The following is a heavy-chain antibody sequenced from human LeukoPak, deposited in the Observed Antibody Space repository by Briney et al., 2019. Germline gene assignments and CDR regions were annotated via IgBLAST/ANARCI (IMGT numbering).Heavy chain of an antibody. V-gene: IGHV4-30-2*01. J-gene: IGHJ4*02. D-gene: IGHD3-22*01. CDR1: GGSISSGGYS. CDR3: ATLQPTYYYDSSGQGYFDY. Sequence: SETLSLTCAVSGGSISSGGYSWSWIRQPPGKGLEWIGYIYHSGSTFYNPSLKSRVTISMDRSKNQFSLNLSSVTAADTAVYYCATLQPTYYYDSSGQGYFDYWGQGTLVTVSS. CDR2: IYHSGST.